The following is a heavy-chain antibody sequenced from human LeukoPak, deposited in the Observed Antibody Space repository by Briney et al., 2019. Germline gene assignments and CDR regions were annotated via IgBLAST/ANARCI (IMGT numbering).Heavy chain of an antibody. Sequence: GGSLRLSCAASGFTFSNYWMHWVRQAPGKGLVWVSRINSDGSSTNYADSVKGRFTISRDNSKNTLYLQMNSLRAEDTAVYYCARTTADYSDYFFLDYWGQGTLVTVSS. J-gene: IGHJ4*02. D-gene: IGHD4-11*01. V-gene: IGHV3-74*01. CDR3: ARTTADYSDYFFLDY. CDR1: GFTFSNYW. CDR2: INSDGSST.